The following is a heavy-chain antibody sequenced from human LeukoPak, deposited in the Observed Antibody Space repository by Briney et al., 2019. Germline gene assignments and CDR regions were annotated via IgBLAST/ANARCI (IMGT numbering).Heavy chain of an antibody. CDR3: ARAYSGSYLTDY. V-gene: IGHV1-24*01. CDR2: FDPGDDET. CDR1: GYSLSELS. D-gene: IGHD1-26*01. J-gene: IGHJ4*02. Sequence: ASVKVSCKVSGYSLSELSTHWVRQAPGQGLEWMGGFDPGDDETIYAQKFQGRVTMTEDTSTDTAYLELSSLRSDDTAVYYCARAYSGSYLTDYWGQGTLDTVSS.